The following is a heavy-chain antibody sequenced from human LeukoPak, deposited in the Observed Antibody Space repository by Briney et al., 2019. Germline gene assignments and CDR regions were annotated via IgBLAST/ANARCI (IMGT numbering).Heavy chain of an antibody. J-gene: IGHJ6*03. CDR2: ISSSSSYI. V-gene: IGHV3-21*01. D-gene: IGHD5-12*01. CDR3: AVSGYDPDYYYMDV. CDR1: GFTFSSYS. Sequence: GGSLRLSCAASGFTFSSYSMNWVRQAPGKGLEWVSSISSSSSYIYYADSVKGRFTISRDNSKNSLYLQMNSLRAEDTAVYYCAVSGYDPDYYYMDVWGKGTTVTISS.